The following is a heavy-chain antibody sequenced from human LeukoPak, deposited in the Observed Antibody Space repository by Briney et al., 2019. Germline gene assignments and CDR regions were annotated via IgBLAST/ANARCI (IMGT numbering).Heavy chain of an antibody. D-gene: IGHD4-17*01. Sequence: QSGGSLRLSCAASGLTFSSYAMNWVRQAPGKGLEWVSAISGSGSGTYYADSVKGRFTISRDNSKNTLYLQMNSLRAEDTAVYYCATPIDYGDYVYGMDVWGQGTTVTVSS. CDR2: ISGSGSGT. J-gene: IGHJ6*02. CDR1: GLTFSSYA. CDR3: ATPIDYGDYVYGMDV. V-gene: IGHV3-23*01.